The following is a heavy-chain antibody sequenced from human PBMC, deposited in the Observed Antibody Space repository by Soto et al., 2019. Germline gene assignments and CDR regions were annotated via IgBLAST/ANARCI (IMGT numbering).Heavy chain of an antibody. V-gene: IGHV3-23*01. CDR1: GFTFSSYA. CDR2: ISGSGGST. J-gene: IGHJ4*02. Sequence: PGGSLRLSCAASGFTFSSYAMSWVRQAPGKGLEWVSAISGSGGSTYYADSVKGRFTISRDNSKNTLYLQMNSLRAEDTAVYYCAKGTARGAYYYDSSGPPADCWGQGTLVTVSS. CDR3: AKGTARGAYYYDSSGPPADC. D-gene: IGHD3-22*01.